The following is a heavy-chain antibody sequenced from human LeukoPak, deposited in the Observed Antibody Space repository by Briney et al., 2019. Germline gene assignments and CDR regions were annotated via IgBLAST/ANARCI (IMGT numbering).Heavy chain of an antibody. CDR3: ARASDVGFDY. CDR2: IYHSGST. CDR1: GGSISSGGYS. D-gene: IGHD1-26*01. Sequence: SETLSLTCAVSGGSISSGGYSWSWIRQPPGKGLEWIGYIYHSGSTYYNPSLKSRVTTSVDRSKNQFSLKLSSVTAADTAVYYCARASDVGFDYWGQGTLVTVSS. J-gene: IGHJ4*02. V-gene: IGHV4-30-2*01.